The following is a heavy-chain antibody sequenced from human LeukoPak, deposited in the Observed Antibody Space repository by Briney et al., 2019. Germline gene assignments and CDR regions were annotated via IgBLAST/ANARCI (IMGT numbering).Heavy chain of an antibody. CDR1: GYTFTSYG. CDR3: ATSGYDILTGYYPAFDY. V-gene: IGHV1-18*01. Sequence: ASVKVSCKASGYTFTSYGISWVRQAPGQGLEWMGWISGYNDNTNYAQKLQGRVTMTTDTSTSTAYMELRSLRSDVTAVYYCATSGYDILTGYYPAFDYWGQGTLVTVSS. J-gene: IGHJ4*02. D-gene: IGHD3-9*01. CDR2: ISGYNDNT.